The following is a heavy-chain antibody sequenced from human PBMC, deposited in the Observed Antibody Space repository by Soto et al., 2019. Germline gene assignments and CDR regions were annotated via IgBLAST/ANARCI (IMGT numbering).Heavy chain of an antibody. J-gene: IGHJ4*02. CDR1: GFTFSSYA. V-gene: IGHV3-23*01. CDR2: ISGSGGSA. Sequence: PGGSLRLSCAASGFTFSSYAMSWVRQAPGKGLEWVSTISGSGGSAYYADSVKGRFTISRDNSKNTLYLQMNSLRAEDTAVYYCARAFGGNPKAGYYFDYWGQGTQVTVSS. CDR3: ARAFGGNPKAGYYFDY. D-gene: IGHD2-15*01.